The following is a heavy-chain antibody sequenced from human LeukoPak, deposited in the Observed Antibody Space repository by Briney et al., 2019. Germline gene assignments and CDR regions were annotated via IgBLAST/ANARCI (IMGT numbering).Heavy chain of an antibody. V-gene: IGHV1-18*01. Sequence: ASVKVSCKASGYTFTSYGISWVRQAPGQGLEWMGWISAYNGNTNYPQKLQGRVTMTTDTSTSTAYMELRSLRSDDTAVYYCAKSHPGIAAAGPDYWGQGTLVTVSS. CDR2: ISAYNGNT. D-gene: IGHD6-13*01. J-gene: IGHJ4*02. CDR1: GYTFTSYG. CDR3: AKSHPGIAAAGPDY.